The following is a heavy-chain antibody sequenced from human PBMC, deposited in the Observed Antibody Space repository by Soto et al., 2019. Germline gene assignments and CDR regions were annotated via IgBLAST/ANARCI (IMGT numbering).Heavy chain of an antibody. V-gene: IGHV4-59*01. Sequence: SETLSLTCTVSGGSISSYYWSWIRQPPGKGLEWIGYIYYSGNTNYNPSLKSRVTISVDTSKNQFSLNLSSVTAADTAVYYRARGGAGLPGFDYWGLGTLVTVSS. CDR1: GGSISSYY. CDR3: ARGGAGLPGFDY. J-gene: IGHJ4*02. D-gene: IGHD4-17*01. CDR2: IYYSGNT.